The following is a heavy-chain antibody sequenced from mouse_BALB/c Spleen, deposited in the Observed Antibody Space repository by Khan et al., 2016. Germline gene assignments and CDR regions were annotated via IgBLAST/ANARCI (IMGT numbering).Heavy chain of an antibody. CDR1: GFSLTSYG. CDR2: IWSDGST. J-gene: IGHJ4*01. CDR3: ARQYYDYDENYAMDY. D-gene: IGHD2-4*01. V-gene: IGHV2-6-1*01. Sequence: QVQLKESGPGLVAPSQSLSITCTISGFSLTSYGVHWVRQPPGKGLEWLVVIWSDGSTTYNSALKSRLSISKDNSTNQAFLKMNSLQTDDTAMYYCARQYYDYDENYAMDYWGQGTSVTVSS.